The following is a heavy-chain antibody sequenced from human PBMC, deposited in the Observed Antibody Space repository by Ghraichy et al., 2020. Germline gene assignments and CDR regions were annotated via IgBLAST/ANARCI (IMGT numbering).Heavy chain of an antibody. CDR1: GFTFSNYA. CDR2: MSGSGGST. CDR3: AKDGGTTYYDFWSGYYFDY. V-gene: IGHV3-23*01. D-gene: IGHD3-3*01. J-gene: IGHJ4*02. Sequence: GGSLRLSCAASGFTFSNYAMSWVRQAPGKGLEWVSGMSGSGGSTYYADSVKGRFTISRDNSKNTLYLQTNSLRAEDTAIYYCAKDGGTTYYDFWSGYYFDYWGQGTLVTVSS.